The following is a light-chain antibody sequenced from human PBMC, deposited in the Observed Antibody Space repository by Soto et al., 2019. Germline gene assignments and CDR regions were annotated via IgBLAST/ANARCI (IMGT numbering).Light chain of an antibody. CDR3: SSYSSTSPLVL. CDR2: EVI. CDR1: TSDVGGYNY. J-gene: IGLJ2*01. Sequence: QSVLTQTASVSGSPGQSITLSCTGTTSDVGGYNYVSWYQQHPGEAPKLIIYEVINRPSGISNRFSGSKSGNTASLTISGLQGEDEADYYCSSYSSTSPLVLFGGGTKLTVL. V-gene: IGLV2-14*01.